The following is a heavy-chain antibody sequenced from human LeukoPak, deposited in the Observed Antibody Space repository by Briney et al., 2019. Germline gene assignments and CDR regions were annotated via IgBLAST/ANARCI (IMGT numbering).Heavy chain of an antibody. J-gene: IGHJ4*02. CDR2: ISSSSTYK. Sequence: GGSLRLSCAASGFTFSDYYMNWIRQAPGKGLEWVSYISSSSTYKTYADSVKGRFTLSRDNPKNSVSLQMNSLRAEDTAVYPCARSRGAAADFFDYWGQGTLVTVSS. V-gene: IGHV3-11*03. D-gene: IGHD6-13*01. CDR1: GFTFSDYY. CDR3: ARSRGAAADFFDY.